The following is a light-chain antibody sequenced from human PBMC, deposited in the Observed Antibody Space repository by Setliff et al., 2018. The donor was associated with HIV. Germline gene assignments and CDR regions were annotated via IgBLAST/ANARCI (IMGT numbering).Light chain of an antibody. CDR1: SSDVGGYNY. CDR3: SSYAITNTLP. Sequence: QSALTQPASVSGSPGQSITISCTGTSSDVGGYNYVSWYQQHPGKAPKLIIYEVRNRPSGVPNRFSGSKSGNTASLTISGLQAEDEADYYCSSYAITNTLPFGTGTKVT. V-gene: IGLV2-14*01. J-gene: IGLJ1*01. CDR2: EVR.